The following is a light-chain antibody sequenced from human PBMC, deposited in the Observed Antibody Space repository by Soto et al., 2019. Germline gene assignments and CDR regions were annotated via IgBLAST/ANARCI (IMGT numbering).Light chain of an antibody. CDR2: DAS. CDR3: QQYHTSSIT. CDR1: QTISSW. Sequence: GDRVTIPCRASQTISSWLAWYQQKPGKAPNLLIYDASTLERGVPSRFSGTGSGTECTLTIDRLQPDDVTTYYCQQYHTSSITLGQGTKVDI. J-gene: IGKJ2*01. V-gene: IGKV1-5*01.